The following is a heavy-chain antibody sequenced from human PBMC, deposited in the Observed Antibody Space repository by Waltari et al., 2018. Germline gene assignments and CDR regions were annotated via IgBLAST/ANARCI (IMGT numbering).Heavy chain of an antibody. CDR2: IYSGGST. CDR1: GLTVSRNY. V-gene: IGHV3-53*02. Sequence: EVQLVETGGGWIQPGGSLRLSWAASGLTVSRNYISWVRQAPGKGLEGVSVIYSGGSTYYADSVKGRFTISRDNSKNTLYLQMNSLRAEDTAVYYCARAPKEVDTAMVTDYWGQGTLVTVSS. CDR3: ARAPKEVDTAMVTDY. D-gene: IGHD5-18*01. J-gene: IGHJ4*02.